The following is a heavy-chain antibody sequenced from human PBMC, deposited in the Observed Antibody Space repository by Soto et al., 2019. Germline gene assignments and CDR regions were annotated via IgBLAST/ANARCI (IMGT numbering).Heavy chain of an antibody. CDR1: GYTFTGYY. V-gene: IGHV1-2*04. J-gene: IGHJ3*02. CDR3: ARPGDYDSSGYPANDAFDI. CDR2: INPNSGGT. Sequence: QVQLVQSGAEVKKPGASVKVSCKASGYTFTGYYMHWVRQAPGQGLEWMGWINPNSGGTNYAQKFKGWVTMTRDTSISTAYMELSRLRSDDTAVYYCARPGDYDSSGYPANDAFDIWGQGTMVTVSS. D-gene: IGHD3-22*01.